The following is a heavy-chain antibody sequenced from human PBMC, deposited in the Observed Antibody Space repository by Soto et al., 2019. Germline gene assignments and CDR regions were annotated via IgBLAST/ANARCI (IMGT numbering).Heavy chain of an antibody. V-gene: IGHV3-23*01. CDR3: ARQNSLYYYGSGSPFNWFDP. CDR2: ISGSGGST. D-gene: IGHD3-10*01. Sequence: VGSLRLSCSASLFTFSSYAMSWVLQSPGKWLEWVSAISGSGGSTYYADSVKGRFTISRDNSKNTLYLQMNSLRAEDTAVYYCARQNSLYYYGSGSPFNWFDPWGQGTLVTVSS. CDR1: LFTFSSYA. J-gene: IGHJ5*02.